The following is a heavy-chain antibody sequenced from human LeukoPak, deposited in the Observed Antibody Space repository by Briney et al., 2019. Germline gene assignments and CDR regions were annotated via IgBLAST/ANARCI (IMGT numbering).Heavy chain of an antibody. J-gene: IGHJ4*02. V-gene: IGHV3-30-3*01. CDR2: LSSDGSNE. D-gene: IGHD2-2*01. Sequence: GGSLRLSCATSGFTFSNYAMNWVRQAPGKGLEWGAVLSSDGSNEYYADSVKGRFTISRDHSKNTLYLQMSSLGVEDTAVYYCARASEYCRSLSCPTGNWGQGTLVTVSS. CDR3: ARASEYCRSLSCPTGN. CDR1: GFTFSNYA.